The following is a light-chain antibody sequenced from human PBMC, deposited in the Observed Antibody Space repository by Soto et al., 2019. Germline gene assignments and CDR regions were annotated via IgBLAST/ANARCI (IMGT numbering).Light chain of an antibody. J-gene: IGLJ1*01. CDR1: SSDVGAYNY. V-gene: IGLV2-8*01. CDR3: TSYAGTHSLFYV. Sequence: QSVLTQPPSASGSPGQSVTISCTGTSSDVGAYNYVSWYQQLPGKAPKLIIYEVSKRPSGVPDRFSGSKSGNTASLTVSGLQAEDDADYYCTSYAGTHSLFYVFGTGTKVTIL. CDR2: EVS.